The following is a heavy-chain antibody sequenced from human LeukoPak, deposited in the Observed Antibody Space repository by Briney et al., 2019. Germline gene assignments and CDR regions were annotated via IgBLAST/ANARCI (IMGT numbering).Heavy chain of an antibody. J-gene: IGHJ6*02. V-gene: IGHV4-31*03. CDR2: IYYGGST. CDR3: ARGNIAAASYGMDV. CDR1: GGSISSGGYY. D-gene: IGHD6-13*01. Sequence: SQTLSLTCTVSGGSISSGGYYWSWIRQHPGKGLEWIGYIYYGGSTYYNPSLKSRVTISVDTSKNQFSLKLSSVTAADTAVYYCARGNIAAASYGMDVWGQGTTVTVSS.